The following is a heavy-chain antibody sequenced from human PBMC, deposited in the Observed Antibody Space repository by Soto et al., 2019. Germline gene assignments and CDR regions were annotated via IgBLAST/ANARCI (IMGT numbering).Heavy chain of an antibody. V-gene: IGHV4-59*01. CDR1: GGSISSYY. CDR2: IYYSGST. Sequence: SETLSLTCTVSGGSISSYYWSWIRQPPGKGLEWIGYIYYSGSTNYNPSLKSRVTISVDTSKNQFSLKLSSVTAADTAVYYCARSRDGYNSYGMDVWGQGTTVTVSS. J-gene: IGHJ6*02. CDR3: ARSRDGYNSYGMDV.